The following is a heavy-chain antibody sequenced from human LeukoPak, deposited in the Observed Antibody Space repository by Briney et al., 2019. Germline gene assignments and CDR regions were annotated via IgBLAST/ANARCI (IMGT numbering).Heavy chain of an antibody. CDR1: GGSISSSSYY. D-gene: IGHD1-26*01. V-gene: IGHV4-39*01. CDR3: ARHLDPKSGSYSPKENWFDP. Sequence: SETLSLTCTVSGGSISSSSYYWGWIRQPPGKGLEWIGSIYYSGSTYYNPSLKSRVTTSVDTSKNQFSLKLSSVTAADTAVYYCARHLDPKSGSYSPKENWFDPWGQGTLVTVSS. CDR2: IYYSGST. J-gene: IGHJ5*02.